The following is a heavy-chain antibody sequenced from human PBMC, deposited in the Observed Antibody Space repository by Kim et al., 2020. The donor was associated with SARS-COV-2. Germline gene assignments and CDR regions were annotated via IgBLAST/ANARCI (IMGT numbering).Heavy chain of an antibody. V-gene: IGHV3-43*01. J-gene: IGHJ4*02. CDR1: GFTFNDYT. CDR3: AKGGANMVRGVLDY. D-gene: IGHD3-10*01. CDR2: ISWDGGST. Sequence: GGSLRLSCVASGFTFNDYTMHWVREAPGKGLEWVSLISWDGGSTNYADSVKGRFTISRDNIKNSLYLQMNSLRTEDTALYYCAKGGANMVRGVLDYWGQGTLVTVSS.